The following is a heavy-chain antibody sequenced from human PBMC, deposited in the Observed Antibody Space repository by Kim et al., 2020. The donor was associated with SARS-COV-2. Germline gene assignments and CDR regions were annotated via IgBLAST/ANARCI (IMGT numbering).Heavy chain of an antibody. CDR1: GGSFSGYY. D-gene: IGHD5-12*01. V-gene: IGHV4-34*01. Sequence: SETLSLTCAVYGGSFSGYYWSWIRQPPGKGLEWIGEINHSGSTNYNPSLKSRVTISVDTSKNQFSLKLSTVTAADTAVYYFARNPKHGGYPRWAGGFYY. J-gene: IGHJ6*01. CDR3: ARNPKHGGYPRWAGGFYY. CDR2: INHSGST.